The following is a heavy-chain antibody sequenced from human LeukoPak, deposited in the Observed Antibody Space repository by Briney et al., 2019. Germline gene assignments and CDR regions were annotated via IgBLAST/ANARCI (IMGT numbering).Heavy chain of an antibody. J-gene: IGHJ4*02. V-gene: IGHV1-2*06. Sequence: ASVKVSCKASGYTFTGYYMHWVRQAPGQGLEWMGRINPNSGGTNYAQKFQGRVTMTRDTSISTAYMELSRLRSDDTAVYYCARGLGSGNYYGYWGQGTLVTVSS. CDR1: GYTFTGYY. D-gene: IGHD1-26*01. CDR3: ARGLGSGNYYGY. CDR2: INPNSGGT.